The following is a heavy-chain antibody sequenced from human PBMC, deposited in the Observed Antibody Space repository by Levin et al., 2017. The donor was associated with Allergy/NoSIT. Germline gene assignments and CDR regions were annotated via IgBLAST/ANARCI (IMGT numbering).Heavy chain of an antibody. CDR2: ISYDGSNK. Sequence: PGGSLRLSCAASGFTFSSYAMHWVRQAPGKGLEWVAVISYDGSNKYYADSVKGRFTISRDNSKNTLYLQMNSLRAEDTAVYYCARDRVTGWLQSNWFDPWGQGTLVTVSS. J-gene: IGHJ5*02. D-gene: IGHD5-24*01. CDR3: ARDRVTGWLQSNWFDP. V-gene: IGHV3-30-3*01. CDR1: GFTFSSYA.